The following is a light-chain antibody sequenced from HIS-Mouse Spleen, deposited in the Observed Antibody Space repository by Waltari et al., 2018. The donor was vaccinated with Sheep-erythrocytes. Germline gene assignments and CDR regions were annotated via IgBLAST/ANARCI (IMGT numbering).Light chain of an antibody. Sequence: QSALTQPRSVSGSPGQSVTISCTGTSSDVGSYNLVSWYQQHPGKAPKLMIYEGSKRPSGVSNRFSGSKSGNTASLTISGLQAEDEADYYCCSYAGSSTFHVVFGGGTKLTVL. J-gene: IGLJ2*01. CDR2: EGS. CDR1: SSDVGSYNL. V-gene: IGLV2-23*03. CDR3: CSYAGSSTFHVV.